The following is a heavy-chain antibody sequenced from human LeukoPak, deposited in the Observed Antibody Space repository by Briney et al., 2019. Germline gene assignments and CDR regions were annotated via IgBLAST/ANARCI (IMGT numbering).Heavy chain of an antibody. J-gene: IGHJ5*02. CDR3: ATTNCSSASCYGANWFDP. Sequence: SQTLSLTCTVSGGSISSDDYYWSWIRQPPGKGLEWIGYINYSGSTFHYNPSLKSRITISVDTSKNQFSLRLNSVTAADTAVYYCATTNCSSASCYGANWFDPWGQGTLVTVS. CDR2: INYSGST. D-gene: IGHD2-2*01. V-gene: IGHV4-30-4*08. CDR1: GGSISSDDYY.